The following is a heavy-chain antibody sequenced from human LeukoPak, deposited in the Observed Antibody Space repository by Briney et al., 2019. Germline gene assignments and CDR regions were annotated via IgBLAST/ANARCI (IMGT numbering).Heavy chain of an antibody. V-gene: IGHV1-2*02. Sequence: GASVKVSCKASGYTFTSYYMHWVRQAPGQGLEWMGWINPNSGGTNYAQKFQGRVTMTRDTSISTAYMELSRLRSDDTAVYYCAREPHFYSSSSGFDPWGQGTLVTVSS. J-gene: IGHJ5*02. D-gene: IGHD6-6*01. CDR3: AREPHFYSSSSGFDP. CDR2: INPNSGGT. CDR1: GYTFTSYY.